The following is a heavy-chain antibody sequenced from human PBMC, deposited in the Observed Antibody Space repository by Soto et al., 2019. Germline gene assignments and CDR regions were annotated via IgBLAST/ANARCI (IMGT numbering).Heavy chain of an antibody. CDR2: ISCDGSNK. J-gene: IGHJ4*02. Sequence: QVQLVESGGCVVQPRRSLRLSCAASGFTFSSYAMHWVRQAPGKGLEWVAVISCDGSNKYYADSVKGRFTISRDNSKHTQYLQMNSLRAEDTAGYYCASQEVRNPWGPGTLVTVSS. CDR1: GFTFSSYA. CDR3: ASQEVRNP. V-gene: IGHV3-30-3*01. D-gene: IGHD1-1*01.